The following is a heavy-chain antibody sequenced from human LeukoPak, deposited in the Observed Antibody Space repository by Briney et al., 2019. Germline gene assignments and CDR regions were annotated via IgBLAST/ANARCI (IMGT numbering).Heavy chain of an antibody. J-gene: IGHJ4*02. CDR3: ATSIAARPDY. CDR2: INHSGST. CDR1: GGSFSGYY. Sequence: SETLSLTCAVYGGSFSGYYWSWIRQPPGKGLEWIGEINHSGSTNYNPSLKSRVTISVDTSKNQFSPKLSSVTAADTAVYYCATSIAARPDYWGQGTLVTVSS. V-gene: IGHV4-34*01. D-gene: IGHD6-6*01.